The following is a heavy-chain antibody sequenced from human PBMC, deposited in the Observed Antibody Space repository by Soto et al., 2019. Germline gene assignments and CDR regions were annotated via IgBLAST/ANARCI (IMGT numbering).Heavy chain of an antibody. J-gene: IGHJ6*02. Sequence: EVQLVETGGGLVQPGGSLRLSCAASGFTFSSYGMNWVRQAPGKGLEWVSYISSSSSIIYYADSVKGRFIMSKDNAKNSLYLEMNSLRDEDTAVYYCARVRGGEFGSCMDVWGQGTTVTVSS. CDR2: ISSSSSII. CDR3: ARVRGGEFGSCMDV. D-gene: IGHD2-21*01. CDR1: GFTFSSYG. V-gene: IGHV3-48*02.